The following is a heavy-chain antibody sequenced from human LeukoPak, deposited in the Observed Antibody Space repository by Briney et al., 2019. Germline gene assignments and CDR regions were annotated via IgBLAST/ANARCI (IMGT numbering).Heavy chain of an antibody. J-gene: IGHJ4*02. CDR2: INAGNGNT. D-gene: IGHD3-10*01. CDR1: GYTFTSYG. CDR3: ARSAYYYGSGSYYNYRALYYFDY. V-gene: IGHV1-3*01. Sequence: ASVKVSCKASGYTFTSYGISWVRQAPGQGLEWMGWINAGNGNTKYSQKFQGRVTITRDTSASTAYMELSSLRSEDTAVYYCARSAYYYGSGSYYNYRALYYFDYWGQGTLVTVSS.